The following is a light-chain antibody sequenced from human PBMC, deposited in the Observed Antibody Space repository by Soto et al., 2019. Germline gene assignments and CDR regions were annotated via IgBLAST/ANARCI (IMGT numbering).Light chain of an antibody. J-gene: IGLJ3*02. Sequence: QSVLTQPPSASGTPGQRVTISCSGSSSNIGSHVVYWYQRLAGTAPKLLMYNNNQRPSGVPDRFSGSKSGTSASLAISGLQSEDEADYYCAVWDDSLDGWVFGGGTKLTVL. CDR1: SSNIGSHV. CDR3: AVWDDSLDGWV. V-gene: IGLV1-44*01. CDR2: NNN.